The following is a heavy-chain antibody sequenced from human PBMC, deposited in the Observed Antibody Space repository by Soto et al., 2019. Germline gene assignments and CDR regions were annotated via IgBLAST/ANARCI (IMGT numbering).Heavy chain of an antibody. D-gene: IGHD1-7*01. CDR1: GFTFSSYA. V-gene: IGHV3-23*01. Sequence: PGGSLRLSCAASGFTFSSYAMSGVLQAPGKGLEWVSAISGSGGSTYYADSVKGRFTISRDNSKNTLYLQMNSLRAEDTAVYYSAKDLSSWNLGTRLYYYYGMDVWGQGTTVTVSS. J-gene: IGHJ6*02. CDR2: ISGSGGST. CDR3: AKDLSSWNLGTRLYYYYGMDV.